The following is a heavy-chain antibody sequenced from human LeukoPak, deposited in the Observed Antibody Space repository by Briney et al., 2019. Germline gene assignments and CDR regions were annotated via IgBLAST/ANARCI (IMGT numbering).Heavy chain of an antibody. CDR3: AKSGVPAADYYYYYMDV. D-gene: IGHD2-2*01. J-gene: IGHJ6*03. CDR1: GFTFSSYA. V-gene: IGHV3-30*04. CDR2: ISYDGSNK. Sequence: PGGSLRLSCAASGFTFSSYAMHWVRQAPGKGLEWVAVISYDGSNKYYADSVKGRFTISRDNSKNTLYLQMNSLRAEDTAVYYCAKSGVPAADYYYYYMDVWGKGTAVTVSS.